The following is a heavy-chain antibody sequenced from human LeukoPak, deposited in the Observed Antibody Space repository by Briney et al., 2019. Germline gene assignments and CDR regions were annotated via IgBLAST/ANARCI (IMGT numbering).Heavy chain of an antibody. D-gene: IGHD3-22*01. CDR3: ARGGRDDSSGYYQYFDY. J-gene: IGHJ4*02. V-gene: IGHV4-34*01. Sequence: PSETLSLTCAVYGGSFGGYYWSWIRQPPGKGLEWIGEINHSGSTNYNPSLKSRVTISVDTSKNQFSLKLSSVTAADTAVYYCARGGRDDSSGYYQYFDYWGQGTLVTVSS. CDR2: INHSGST. CDR1: GGSFGGYY.